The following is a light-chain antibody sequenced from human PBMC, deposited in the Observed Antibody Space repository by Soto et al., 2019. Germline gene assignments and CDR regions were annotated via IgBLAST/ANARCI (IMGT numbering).Light chain of an antibody. CDR3: QQYNSFWT. CDR1: QTISGW. J-gene: IGKJ1*01. Sequence: DIQMTQSPSTLSASVGARVTITCRASQTISGWLAWYQQKPGKAPKLLIYDVSTLQSGVPSRFSGSGSGTEFTLTSSSLQPDDFATYYCQQYNSFWTFGQGTKVEVQ. V-gene: IGKV1-5*01. CDR2: DVS.